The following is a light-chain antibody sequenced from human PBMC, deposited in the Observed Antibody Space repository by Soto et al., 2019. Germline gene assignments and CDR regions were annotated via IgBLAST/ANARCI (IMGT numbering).Light chain of an antibody. CDR1: QSVSSSY. Sequence: EIVLTQSPGTLSLSPGERATLSCRASQSVSSSYLAWYQQKPGQAPGLLIHGASSRATGIPDRFSGSGSGTDFTLTISRLEPEDFAVYYCQQYGSSPTFGQGTKVEIK. J-gene: IGKJ1*01. CDR3: QQYGSSPT. CDR2: GAS. V-gene: IGKV3-20*01.